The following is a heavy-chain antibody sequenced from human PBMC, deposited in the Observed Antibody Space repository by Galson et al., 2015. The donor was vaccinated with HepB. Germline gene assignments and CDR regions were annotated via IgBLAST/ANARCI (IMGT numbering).Heavy chain of an antibody. V-gene: IGHV1-3*01. CDR1: GYTFTSYA. CDR3: AISDSSGGVLKQQLVESYFDY. CDR2: IYAANGNT. J-gene: IGHJ4*02. Sequence: SVKVSCKASGYTFTSYAIHWVRQAPGQGLEWMGWIYAANGNTKYSQKFQGRVTITRDTSTSTAYMELSSLRSEDTAVYYCAISDSSGGVLKQQLVESYFDYWGQGTLVTVSS. D-gene: IGHD6-13*01.